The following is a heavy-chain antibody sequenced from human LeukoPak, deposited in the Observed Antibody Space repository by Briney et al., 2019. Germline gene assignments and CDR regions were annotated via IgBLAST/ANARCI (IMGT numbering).Heavy chain of an antibody. J-gene: IGHJ4*02. Sequence: PGGSLRLSCAASGFTFSNHWMNWVRQAPGKGLVWVSRINTDGSSTTYADSVKDRFTISRDNAKNSLYLQMNSLRDEDTAVYYCARKGLADYWGQGTLVTVSS. CDR1: GFTFSNHW. V-gene: IGHV3-74*01. D-gene: IGHD6-6*01. CDR2: INTDGSST. CDR3: ARKGLADY.